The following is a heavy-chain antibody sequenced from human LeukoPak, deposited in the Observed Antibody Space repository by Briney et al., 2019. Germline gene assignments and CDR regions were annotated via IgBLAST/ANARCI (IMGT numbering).Heavy chain of an antibody. V-gene: IGHV3-7*01. CDR2: IKQDGSEK. CDR1: GFTFSSYW. D-gene: IGHD4-11*01. Sequence: GGSLRLSCAASGFTFSSYWMSWVRQAPGKGLEWVANIKQDGSEKYYVDSVKGRFTISRDNAKNSLYLQMNSLRAEDTAVYYCARGLHPSYYYYYMGVWGKGTTVTVSS. J-gene: IGHJ6*03. CDR3: ARGLHPSYYYYYMGV.